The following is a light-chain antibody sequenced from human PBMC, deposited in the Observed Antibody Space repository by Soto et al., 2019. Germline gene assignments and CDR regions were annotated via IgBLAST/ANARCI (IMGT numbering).Light chain of an antibody. Sequence: EIVLTQSPATLSLSPGERATLSCRASKRISTYLAWYQQKPGQAPRLFIYDASNRATGIPGRFSGSGSGTDFILTISSLEPEDFAVYYCQQRSEWPITFGQGTRLEIK. V-gene: IGKV3-11*01. CDR3: QQRSEWPIT. CDR2: DAS. CDR1: KRISTY. J-gene: IGKJ5*01.